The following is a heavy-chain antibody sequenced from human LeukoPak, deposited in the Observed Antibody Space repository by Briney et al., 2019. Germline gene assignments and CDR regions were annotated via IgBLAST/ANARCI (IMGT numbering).Heavy chain of an antibody. CDR3: AKDRYSSSF. V-gene: IGHV3-30-3*01. CDR2: ISYDGSNK. CDR1: GFTFSSYA. J-gene: IGHJ4*02. D-gene: IGHD6-6*01. Sequence: PGRSLRLSCAASGFTFSSYAMHWVRQAPGKGLEWVAVISYDGSNKYYADSVKGRFTISRDNSKNTLYLQMNSLRAEDTAVYYCAKDRYSSSFWGQGTLVTVSS.